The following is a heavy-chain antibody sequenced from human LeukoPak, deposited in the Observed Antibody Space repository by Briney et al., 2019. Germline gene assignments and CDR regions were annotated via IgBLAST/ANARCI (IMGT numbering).Heavy chain of an antibody. CDR3: ARVRSSGSQGAGDY. J-gene: IGHJ4*02. Sequence: PGGSLRLSCAASGFTFSDYYMSWIRQAPGKGLEWVSYISSSGSTIYYADSVKGRFTISRDNSKNTLYLQMNSLRAEDTAVYYCARVRSSGSQGAGDYWGQGTLVTVSS. V-gene: IGHV3-11*04. D-gene: IGHD6-19*01. CDR2: ISSSGSTI. CDR1: GFTFSDYY.